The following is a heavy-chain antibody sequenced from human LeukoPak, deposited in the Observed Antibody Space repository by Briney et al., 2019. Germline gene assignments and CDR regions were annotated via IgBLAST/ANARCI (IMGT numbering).Heavy chain of an antibody. CDR2: IYYSGST. Sequence: PSENLSLTCTVSGGSISSGDYYWSWIRQPPGKGLEWIGYIYYSGSTNYNPSLKSRVTISVDTSKNQFSLKLSSVTAADTAVYYCARSDSGWYWVDYWGQGTLVTVSS. D-gene: IGHD6-19*01. V-gene: IGHV4-61*08. CDR3: ARSDSGWYWVDY. J-gene: IGHJ4*02. CDR1: GGSISSGDYY.